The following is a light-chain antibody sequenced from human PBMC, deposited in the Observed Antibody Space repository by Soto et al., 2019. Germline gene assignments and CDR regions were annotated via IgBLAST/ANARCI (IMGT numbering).Light chain of an antibody. CDR2: KNN. V-gene: IGLV1-47*01. J-gene: IGLJ2*01. CDR1: SSNIGKKY. Sequence: QSVLTQPPSASGTPGQRITISCSGSSSNIGKKYAYWYQQFPATAPKLLINKNNHRPSAVPDRFSGSKSGTSASLASSGLRSEDEADYYCASWDDTLSGRLFGGGTKLTVL. CDR3: ASWDDTLSGRL.